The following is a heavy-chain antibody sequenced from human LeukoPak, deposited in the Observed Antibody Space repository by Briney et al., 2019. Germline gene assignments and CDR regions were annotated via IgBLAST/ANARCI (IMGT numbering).Heavy chain of an antibody. CDR2: ISGSGDNT. CDR3: ARDSYDYVWGSYRSSYFDS. J-gene: IGHJ4*02. CDR1: GFTFSSHG. V-gene: IGHV3-23*01. D-gene: IGHD3-16*02. Sequence: GGSLRLSCAASGFTFSSHGMSWVRQAPGKGLEWVSTISGSGDNTYYADSVKGRFTISRDNARKSLFLQMNTLRAEDTAVYYCARDSYDYVWGSYRSSYFDSWGQGTLVTVSS.